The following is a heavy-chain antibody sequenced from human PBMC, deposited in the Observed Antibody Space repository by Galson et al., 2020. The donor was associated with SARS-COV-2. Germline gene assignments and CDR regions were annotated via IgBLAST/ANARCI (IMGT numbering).Heavy chain of an antibody. CDR1: GDSVSSNSAA. J-gene: IGHJ6*02. CDR2: TYYRSKWYN. Sequence: QTLSLTCAISGDSVSSNSAAWNWIRQSPSRGLEWLGRTYYRSKWYNDYAVSVKSRITINPDTSKNQFSLQLNSVTPEDTAVYYCARDWEASQNIVIHYYYGMDVWGQGTTVTVSS. CDR3: ARDWEASQNIVIHYYYGMDV. D-gene: IGHD1-26*01. V-gene: IGHV6-1*01.